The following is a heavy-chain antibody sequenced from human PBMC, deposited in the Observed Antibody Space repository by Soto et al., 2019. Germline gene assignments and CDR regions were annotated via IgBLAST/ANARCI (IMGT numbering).Heavy chain of an antibody. J-gene: IGHJ6*02. CDR2: ISGYNGNT. V-gene: IGHV1-18*01. Sequence: QVQVVQSGDEVKKPGASVKVSCKASGYTFTNYGFSWVRQAPGQGLEWMGWISGYNGNTKYAEKFQGRATMTTATSTSTAHMELRSLRSDDTAVYYCAREGQAPYYYYGMDVWGQGTAVTVSS. CDR3: AREGQAPYYYYGMDV. CDR1: GYTFTNYG.